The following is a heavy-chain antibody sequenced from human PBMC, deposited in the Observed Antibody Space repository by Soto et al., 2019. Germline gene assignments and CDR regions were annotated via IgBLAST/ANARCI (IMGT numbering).Heavy chain of an antibody. CDR3: AADPMHTSYYYYDMDV. V-gene: IGHV1-58*01. J-gene: IGHJ6*02. CDR1: GFTFIRSA. Sequence: SVKVSCKASGFTFIRSAVQWVRQARGQRLEWVGWIVVASGNTNYAQKFQDRVTITRDMSTSTAYMDLRSLRSEDTAVYYCAADPMHTSYYYYDMDVWGQGTTVTVSS. CDR2: IVVASGNT.